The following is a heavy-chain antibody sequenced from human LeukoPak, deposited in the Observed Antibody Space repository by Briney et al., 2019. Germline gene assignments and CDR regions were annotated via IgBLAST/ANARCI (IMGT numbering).Heavy chain of an antibody. CDR3: AREYCGGDCYPYYYYYYMDV. CDR1: GGTFSSYT. Sequence: ASVKVSCKASGGTFSSYTISWVRQAPGQGLEWMGRIIPILGIANYAQKFQGRVTITADKSTSTAYMELSSLRSEDTAVYHCAREYCGGDCYPYYYYYYMDVWGKGTTVTVSS. D-gene: IGHD2-21*01. J-gene: IGHJ6*03. V-gene: IGHV1-69*04. CDR2: IIPILGIA.